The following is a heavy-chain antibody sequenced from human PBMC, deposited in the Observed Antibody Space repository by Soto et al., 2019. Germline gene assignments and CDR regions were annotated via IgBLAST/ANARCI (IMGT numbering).Heavy chain of an antibody. V-gene: IGHV3-7*01. CDR2: INQDGGEE. CDR3: ERVYYDSRGRTKYRSFDF. CDR1: GFTFSDCS. J-gene: IGHJ3*01. D-gene: IGHD3-22*01. Sequence: GGSLRLSCGASGFTFSDCSMSWVRLSPGKGLECVANINQDGGEEDYLDSVKGRLTISGDKAKNSLYLRLKSLSAEDTAVYYCERVYYDSRGRTKYRSFDFGSQGKIVPVSS.